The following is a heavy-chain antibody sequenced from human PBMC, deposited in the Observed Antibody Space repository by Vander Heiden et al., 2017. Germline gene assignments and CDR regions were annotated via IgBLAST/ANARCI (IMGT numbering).Heavy chain of an antibody. CDR1: GFTFSSYG. CDR3: ARDSGVAAMGFDY. CDR2: IWYDGSNK. J-gene: IGHJ4*02. D-gene: IGHD6-13*01. Sequence: QVQLVESGGGVVQPGRSLRLSCAASGFTFSSYGMHWVRQAPGKGLEWVAVIWYDGSNKYYADSVKGRFTISRDNSKNTLYLQMNSLRAEDTAVYYCARDSGVAAMGFDYWGQGTLVTVSS. V-gene: IGHV3-33*01.